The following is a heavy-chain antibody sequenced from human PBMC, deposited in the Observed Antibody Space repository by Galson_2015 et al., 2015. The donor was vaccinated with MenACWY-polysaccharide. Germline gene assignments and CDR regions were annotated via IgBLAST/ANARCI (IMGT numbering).Heavy chain of an antibody. Sequence: SLRLSCAASGFTFSSYGMHRVRQAPGKGLKWVAFIRYDGRDKYYADSVKGRFTLSRDNSKNTLYLQMDSLRAEDTAVYYCAKDRTAAASDGDYWGQGTLVTVSS. CDR1: GFTFSSYG. D-gene: IGHD6-13*01. J-gene: IGHJ4*02. CDR2: IRYDGRDK. CDR3: AKDRTAAASDGDY. V-gene: IGHV3-30*02.